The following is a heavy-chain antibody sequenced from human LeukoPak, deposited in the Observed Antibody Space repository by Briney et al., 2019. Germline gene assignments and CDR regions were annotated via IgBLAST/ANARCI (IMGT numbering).Heavy chain of an antibody. J-gene: IGHJ4*02. CDR3: ARDRDWYSFES. D-gene: IGHD1-26*01. Sequence: GGSLRLSCVTSGFTFSAYWMSWVRQSPRKGLEWVANIKQDGSEKYYVDSVKGRFTISRDNAKNSLFLQMNSLRAEDTAVYYCARDRDWYSFESWGQGTLVTVSS. V-gene: IGHV3-7*01. CDR1: GFTFSAYW. CDR2: IKQDGSEK.